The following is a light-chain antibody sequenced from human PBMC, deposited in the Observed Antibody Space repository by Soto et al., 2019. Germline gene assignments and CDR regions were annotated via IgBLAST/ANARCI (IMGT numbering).Light chain of an antibody. CDR2: LSF. V-gene: IGKV2-28*01. Sequence: DIVMTQSPLSLPVTPGDPASISCRSSQSLLHHNGHNYLDWYLQKPGQSPQVLIYLSFNRSSGVHVMMSGSALSTHFTLKLSRAEAEDHMVYYLTLTLLSPYTFGQGTKLEIQ. CDR1: QSLLHHNGHNY. J-gene: IGKJ2*01. CDR3: TLTLLSPYT.